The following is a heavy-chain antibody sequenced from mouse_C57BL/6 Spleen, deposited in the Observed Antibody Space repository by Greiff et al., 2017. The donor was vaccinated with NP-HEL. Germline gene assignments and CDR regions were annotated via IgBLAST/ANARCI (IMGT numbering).Heavy chain of an antibody. J-gene: IGHJ1*03. D-gene: IGHD1-1*01. CDR3: ARDLTTVVATRYFDV. CDR1: GFTFSDYY. CDR2: INYDGSST. V-gene: IGHV5-16*01. Sequence: EVMLVESEGGLVQPGSSMKLSCTASGFTFSDYYMAWVRQVPEKGLEWVANINYDGSSTYYLDSLKSRFIISRDNAKNILYLQMSSLKSEDTATYYCARDLTTVVATRYFDVWGTRTTVTVSS.